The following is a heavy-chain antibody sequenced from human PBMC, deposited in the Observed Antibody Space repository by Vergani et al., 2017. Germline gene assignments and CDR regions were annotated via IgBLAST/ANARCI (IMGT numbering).Heavy chain of an antibody. CDR3: VRNSDYYFWSGPKNWFDP. V-gene: IGHV1-2*02. J-gene: IGHJ5*02. Sequence: QVQLVQSGAEVKKPGASVKVSCKASGYNFTGYYMHWVRQAHGQGLEWMGWNNPNSGGTNYAQKFQGRVTMTRDTSISTAYMELSRLRSDDTAVYYCVRNSDYYFWSGPKNWFDPWGQGTLVTVSS. D-gene: IGHD3-3*01. CDR1: GYNFTGYY. CDR2: NNPNSGGT.